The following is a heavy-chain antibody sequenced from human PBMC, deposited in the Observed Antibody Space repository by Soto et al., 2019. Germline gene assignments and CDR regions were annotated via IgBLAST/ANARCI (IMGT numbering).Heavy chain of an antibody. CDR2: FDPEDGET. V-gene: IGHV1-24*01. J-gene: IGHJ4*02. CDR1: GYTLTELS. Sequence: ASVKVSCKVSGYTLTELSMHWVRQAPGKGLEWMGGFDPEDGETIYAQKFQGRVTMTEDTSTDTAYMELSSLRSEDTAVYYCATDLVVVPAASSPRAYWGQGTLVTVSS. D-gene: IGHD2-2*01. CDR3: ATDLVVVPAASSPRAY.